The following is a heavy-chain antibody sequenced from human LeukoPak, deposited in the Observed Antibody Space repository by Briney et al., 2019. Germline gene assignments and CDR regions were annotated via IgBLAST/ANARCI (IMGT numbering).Heavy chain of an antibody. D-gene: IGHD2-2*01. Sequence: GGSLRLSCAPSGFTFNNYAMCWVRQAPGKGLEWVSAIRGSGGNTFYADSVKGRFTISRDNSKNTLFLQMNSLRAEDTAIYYCAKDGFPSATQCFYFYYYKHVWRKGTTVTVSS. CDR3: AKDGFPSATQCFYFYYYKHV. CDR1: GFTFNNYA. J-gene: IGHJ6*03. CDR2: IRGSGGNT. V-gene: IGHV3-23*01.